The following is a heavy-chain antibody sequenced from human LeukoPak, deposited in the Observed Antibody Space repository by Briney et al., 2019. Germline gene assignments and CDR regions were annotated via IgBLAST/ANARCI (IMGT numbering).Heavy chain of an antibody. Sequence: GGSLRLSCAASGFTFSSYSMNWVRQAPGKGLEWVSSISSSSSYIYYADSVKGRFTISRDNAKNSLYLQMNSLRAEDTAVYYCAKDQQTGYYLYFDYWGQGTLVTVSS. CDR2: ISSSSSYI. D-gene: IGHD3-9*01. V-gene: IGHV3-21*04. CDR3: AKDQQTGYYLYFDY. CDR1: GFTFSSYS. J-gene: IGHJ4*02.